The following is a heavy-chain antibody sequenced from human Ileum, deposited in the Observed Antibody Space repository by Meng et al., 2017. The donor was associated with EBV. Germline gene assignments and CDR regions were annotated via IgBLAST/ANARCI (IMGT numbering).Heavy chain of an antibody. CDR1: GSTFSAYT. CDR3: TRGINNDF. CDR2: ISGSSTYL. J-gene: IGHJ4*02. V-gene: IGHV3-21*01. Sequence: EGHRVESGGGLDKPGGSLRLSCTASGSTFSAYTMNWVRQAPGKGLECVSSISGSSTYLYYAESLKGRFTISRDNAKNSLYLQMTSLRAEDTAVYYCTRGINNDFWGQGTLVTVSS. D-gene: IGHD2-21*01.